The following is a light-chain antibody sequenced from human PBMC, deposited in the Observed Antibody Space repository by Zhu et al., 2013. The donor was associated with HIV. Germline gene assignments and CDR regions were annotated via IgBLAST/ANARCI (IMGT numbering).Light chain of an antibody. V-gene: IGKV3-20*01. J-gene: IGKJ4*01. CDR3: QQYGSSPLT. CDR1: QSISSTY. CDR2: GVS. Sequence: DIVLTQSPGTLSLSPGERATLSCRASQSISSTYLAWYQQKPGQAPRLLIYGVSSRATGIPDRFSGSGSGTDFTLSISRLEPEDFAVYYCQQYGSSPLTFGG.